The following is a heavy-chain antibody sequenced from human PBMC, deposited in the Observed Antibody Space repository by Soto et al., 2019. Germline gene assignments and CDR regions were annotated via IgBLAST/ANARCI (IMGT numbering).Heavy chain of an antibody. CDR1: GGTFSSYA. Sequence: QVQLVQSGAEVKKPGSSVKVSCKASGGTFSSYAISWVRQAPGQGLEWMGGIIPIFGTANYAQKFQGRVTITADESKSKAYMELSSLRSEDRAVYYCARGLGHYYGSGSYYNFNAFDIWGQGTMVPVSS. CDR2: IIPIFGTA. V-gene: IGHV1-69*01. D-gene: IGHD3-10*01. J-gene: IGHJ3*02. CDR3: ARGLGHYYGSGSYYNFNAFDI.